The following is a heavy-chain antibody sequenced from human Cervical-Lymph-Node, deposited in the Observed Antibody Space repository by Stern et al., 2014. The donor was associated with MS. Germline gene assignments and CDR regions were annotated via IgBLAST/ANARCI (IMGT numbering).Heavy chain of an antibody. J-gene: IGHJ4*02. Sequence: VQLVESGAEVKKAGESLKISCKGSGYSFTSYWIGWVRQMPGKGLEWMGVIYPGDSDTRYSPSFQGQVTVSADKSITTAYLQWTSLKASDPAMYYCAIGSLTEFDDWGQGTLVTVSS. CDR2: IYPGDSDT. V-gene: IGHV5-51*03. CDR3: AIGSLTEFDD. D-gene: IGHD1-14*01. CDR1: GYSFTSYW.